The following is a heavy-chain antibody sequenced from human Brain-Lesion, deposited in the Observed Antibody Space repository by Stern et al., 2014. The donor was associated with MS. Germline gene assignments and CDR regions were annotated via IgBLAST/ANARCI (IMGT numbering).Heavy chain of an antibody. D-gene: IGHD2-15*01. CDR1: GGSVSSTSYA. CDR2: IYYSGNT. Sequence: QLQLQESGPGLVKPSETLSLTCTVAGGSVSSTSYAWAWIRQPPGKGLEWIGTIYYSGNTYYSPSLKSPITISLDTSKNQFSLTLGFWTAADTAVYYCAGEEDIRYCSGGSCTGNWFDPWGQGTLVTVSS. CDR3: AGEEDIRYCSGGSCTGNWFDP. J-gene: IGHJ5*02. V-gene: IGHV4-39*01.